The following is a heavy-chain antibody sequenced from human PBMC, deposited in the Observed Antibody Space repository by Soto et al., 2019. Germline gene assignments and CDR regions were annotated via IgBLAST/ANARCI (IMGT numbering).Heavy chain of an antibody. CDR1: GVTCSSHG. D-gene: IGHD6-13*01. CDR3: AKGVAVAGTFGLLIDYYGMDV. J-gene: IGHJ6*02. Sequence: PGGSHRLSCAAAGVTCSSHGMHWVRQAPGKGLEWVAVISYDGSNKYYADSVKGRFTISRDNSKNTLYLQMNSLRAEDTAVYYCAKGVAVAGTFGLLIDYYGMDVWGQGTTVTVSS. V-gene: IGHV3-30*18. CDR2: ISYDGSNK.